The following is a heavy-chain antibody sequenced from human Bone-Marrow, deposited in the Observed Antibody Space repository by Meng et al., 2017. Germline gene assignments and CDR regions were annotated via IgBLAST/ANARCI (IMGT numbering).Heavy chain of an antibody. Sequence: GGPLRPSCAASGFTFGAYYMSWIRQAPGKGREWVSYISSSGSTIYYADSVKGRFTISRDNAKNSLYLQMNSLRAEDTAVYYCATEDTAMSTYYHYGMDVWGQGTTVTVSS. D-gene: IGHD5-18*01. CDR3: ATEDTAMSTYYHYGMDV. V-gene: IGHV3-11*01. J-gene: IGHJ6*02. CDR2: ISSSGSTI. CDR1: GFTFGAYY.